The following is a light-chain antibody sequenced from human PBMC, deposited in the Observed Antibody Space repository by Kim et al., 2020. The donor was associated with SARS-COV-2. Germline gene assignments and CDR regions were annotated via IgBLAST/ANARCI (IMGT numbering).Light chain of an antibody. Sequence: SVSPGERAPLSCRASQSVSNNLAWYQQKPGQSPRLLIYGASTRATGIPARFSGSGSGTEFTLTISSLQSEDFAVYYCQQYINWPLTFGGGTKVDIK. CDR3: QQYINWPLT. J-gene: IGKJ4*01. CDR2: GAS. V-gene: IGKV3-15*01. CDR1: QSVSNN.